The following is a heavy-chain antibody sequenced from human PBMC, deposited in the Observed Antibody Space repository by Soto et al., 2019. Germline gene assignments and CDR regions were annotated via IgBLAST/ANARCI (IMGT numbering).Heavy chain of an antibody. CDR1: GASISSHY. CDR3: ATRTSVTTWVAFDV. V-gene: IGHV4-59*11. D-gene: IGHD4-17*01. CDR2: MFYTGGT. J-gene: IGHJ3*01. Sequence: SETLSITCNVSGASISSHYWSGLRQPPGKGLEWIGYMFYTGGTDYNPSLKSRATMSIDTSKNQFSLELKSVTAADTAVYYCATRTSVTTWVAFDVWGQGTMVTVSS.